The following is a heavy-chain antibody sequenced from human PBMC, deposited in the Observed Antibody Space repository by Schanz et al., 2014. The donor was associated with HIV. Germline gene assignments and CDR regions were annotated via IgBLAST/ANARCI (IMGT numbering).Heavy chain of an antibody. Sequence: QVQLVESGGGVVQPGRSLRLSCAASGFTFSSYGMHWVRQAPGKGLEWVAAIWNDGSNKFYADSVKGRFTISRDNSKNTLYLQMNNLRAEDTAVYGCARVALAVDGADYGMDVWGQGIMVTVSS. V-gene: IGHV3-33*01. CDR3: ARVALAVDGADYGMDV. D-gene: IGHD2-2*01. CDR1: GFTFSSYG. J-gene: IGHJ6*02. CDR2: IWNDGSNK.